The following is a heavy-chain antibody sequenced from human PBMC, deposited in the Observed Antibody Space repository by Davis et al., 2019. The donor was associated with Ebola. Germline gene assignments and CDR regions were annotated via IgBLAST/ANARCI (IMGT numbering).Heavy chain of an antibody. Sequence: SVKVSCKASGYTFTSYGISWVRQAPGQGLEWMGWISAYNGNTNYAQKLQGRVTMTTDTSTSTAYMELRSLRSDDTAVYYCASRASGWYGWEMDVWGQGTTVTVSS. CDR2: ISAYNGNT. CDR3: ASRASGWYGWEMDV. J-gene: IGHJ6*02. V-gene: IGHV1-18*01. CDR1: GYTFTSYG. D-gene: IGHD6-19*01.